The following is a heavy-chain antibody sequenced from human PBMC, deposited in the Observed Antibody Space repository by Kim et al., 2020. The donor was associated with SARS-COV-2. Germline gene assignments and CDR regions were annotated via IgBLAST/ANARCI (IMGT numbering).Heavy chain of an antibody. Sequence: GGSLRLSCTASGFTFSTYSMNWVRQAPGKGLEWVSSITSSTTYIYYADSVKGRFTISRDNAKSSLYLQMNSLRAEDTAVYYCARDYYGDYYFDNWGQGTLVTVSS. CDR1: GFTFSTYS. CDR3: ARDYYGDYYFDN. CDR2: ITSSTTYI. D-gene: IGHD4-17*01. J-gene: IGHJ4*02. V-gene: IGHV3-21*01.